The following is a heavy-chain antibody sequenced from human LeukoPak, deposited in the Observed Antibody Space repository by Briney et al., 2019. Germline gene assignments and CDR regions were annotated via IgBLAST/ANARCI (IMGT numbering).Heavy chain of an antibody. V-gene: IGHV3-23*01. J-gene: IGHJ4*02. Sequence: PGGSLRLSCAASGFTFSSYAMSWVRQAPGKGLEWVSAISASGGSTYYADSVKGRFTISRDNSKNTLYLQMSSLRAEDTAVYYCAKGASIVGATGHYWGQGTLVTVSS. CDR1: GFTFSSYA. CDR2: ISASGGST. CDR3: AKGASIVGATGHY. D-gene: IGHD1-26*01.